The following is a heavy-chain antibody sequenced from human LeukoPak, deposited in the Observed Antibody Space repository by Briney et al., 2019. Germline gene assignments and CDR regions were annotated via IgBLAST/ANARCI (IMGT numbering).Heavy chain of an antibody. CDR3: ARHLYGDPTAFFDY. CDR2: IYYSGST. V-gene: IGHV4-59*08. J-gene: IGHJ4*02. D-gene: IGHD4-17*01. Sequence: SETLSLTCTVSGGSISSYYWSWIRQPPGKGLEWIGYIYYSGSTNYNPSLKSRVTISVDTSKNQFSLKLSSVTAADTAVYYCARHLYGDPTAFFDYWGQGTLVTVSS. CDR1: GGSISSYY.